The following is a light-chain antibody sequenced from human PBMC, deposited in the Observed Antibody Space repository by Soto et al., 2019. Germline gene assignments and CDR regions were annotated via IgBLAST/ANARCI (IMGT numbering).Light chain of an antibody. CDR2: EVS. V-gene: IGLV2-8*01. CDR1: SSDVGGYDY. CDR3: SSYAGNTKGV. Sequence: QCVLNQPPSASGSAGQSVTISCTGTSSDVGGYDYVSWYQQHPGKAPKLMIFEVSKRPSGVPDRFSGSKSGNTASLTVSGLQAEDEADYYCSSYAGNTKGVFGTGTKVTVL. J-gene: IGLJ1*01.